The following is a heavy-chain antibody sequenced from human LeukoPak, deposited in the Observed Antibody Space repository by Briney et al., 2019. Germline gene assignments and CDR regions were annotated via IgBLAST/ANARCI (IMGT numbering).Heavy chain of an antibody. J-gene: IGHJ5*02. D-gene: IGHD2-2*01. CDR3: AKGGYCSSTSCYVGWFDP. V-gene: IGHV3-23*01. Sequence: GGSLRLSCAASGFTFSSYVMNWVRQAPGKGLEWVSVISGDGGSTYYADSVKGRFTISRDNSKNTLFLQMNSLRAEDTAVYYCAKGGYCSSTSCYVGWFDPWGQGTLVTVSS. CDR2: ISGDGGST. CDR1: GFTFSSYV.